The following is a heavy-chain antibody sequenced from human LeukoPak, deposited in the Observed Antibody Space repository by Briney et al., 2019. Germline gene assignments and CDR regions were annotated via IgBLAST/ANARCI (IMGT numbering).Heavy chain of an antibody. CDR2: IKEDGTEK. Sequence: QPGGSLRLSWAGAGFTFGSYWMNWVRQAPGKGLEWLAIIKEDGTEKHYKGSVEGRFTISRDNAKNSLHLQMNSLRAEDTPVYYCAGGSGYLITSWGQGTLVTVSS. J-gene: IGHJ5*02. CDR1: GFTFGSYW. D-gene: IGHD3-9*01. CDR3: AGGSGYLITS. V-gene: IGHV3-7*01.